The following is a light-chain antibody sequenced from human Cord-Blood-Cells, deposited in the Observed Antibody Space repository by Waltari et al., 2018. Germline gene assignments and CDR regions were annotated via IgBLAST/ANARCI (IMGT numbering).Light chain of an antibody. J-gene: IGLJ3*02. CDR3: NSRDSSGNWV. Sequence: SSELTQDPAVSVALGQTVRLTCQGDSLRSYYASWYQQKPGQAPVLVIYGKNNWPSGIPDRFSGSSSGDTASLTITGAQAEDVADYYCNSRDSSGNWVFGGGTKLTVL. CDR1: SLRSYY. CDR2: GKN. V-gene: IGLV3-19*01.